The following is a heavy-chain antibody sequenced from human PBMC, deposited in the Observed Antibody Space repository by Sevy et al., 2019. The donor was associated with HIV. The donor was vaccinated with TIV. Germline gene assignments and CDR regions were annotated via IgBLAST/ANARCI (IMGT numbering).Heavy chain of an antibody. D-gene: IGHD3-3*01. J-gene: IGHJ6*02. V-gene: IGHV3-21*01. CDR3: ARDGGFPITIFGVVTIWGNTRTNYGMDV. CDR2: ISSSSSYI. Sequence: GESLKISCAASGFTFSSYSMNWVRQAPGKGLEWVSSISSSSSYIYYADSVKGRFTISRDNAKNSRYLEMNSLRAEDTAVYYCARDGGFPITIFGVVTIWGNTRTNYGMDVWGQGTTVTVSS. CDR1: GFTFSSYS.